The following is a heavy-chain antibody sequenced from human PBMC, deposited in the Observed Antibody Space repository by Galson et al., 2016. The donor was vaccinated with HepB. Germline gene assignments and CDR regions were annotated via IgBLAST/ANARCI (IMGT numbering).Heavy chain of an antibody. D-gene: IGHD2/OR15-2a*01. CDR3: ARVLRVALDSTVSYGWFDP. CDR1: GGSISSSSYY. Sequence: SETLSLTCTVSGGSISSSSYYWGWIRQPPGKGLEWTGKIYYSGRTYYNPSPKSRVTISVDTSKNQFSLNLSSVTAADTAIYYCARVLRVALDSTVSYGWFDPWGQGTLVTVSS. J-gene: IGHJ5*02. CDR2: IYYSGRT. V-gene: IGHV4-39*01.